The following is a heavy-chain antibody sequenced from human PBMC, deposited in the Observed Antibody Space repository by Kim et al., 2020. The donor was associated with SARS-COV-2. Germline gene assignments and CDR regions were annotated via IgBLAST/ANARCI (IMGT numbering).Heavy chain of an antibody. D-gene: IGHD6-19*01. V-gene: IGHV3-48*02. Sequence: YADSVKGRFTISRDNAKNSLYLQMNTLRDDDTAIYYCAREKLGSGLFDCWGLGTLVTVSS. CDR3: AREKLGSGLFDC. J-gene: IGHJ4*02.